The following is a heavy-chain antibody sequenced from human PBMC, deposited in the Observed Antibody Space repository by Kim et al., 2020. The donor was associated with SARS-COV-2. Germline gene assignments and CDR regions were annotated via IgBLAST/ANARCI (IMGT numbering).Heavy chain of an antibody. CDR3: AKDVQGSRGSY. D-gene: IGHD2-15*01. J-gene: IGHJ4*02. CDR2: ISYDGSNK. V-gene: IGHV3-30*18. Sequence: GGSLRLSCAASGFTFSSYGMHWVRQAPGKGLEWVAVISYDGSNKYYADSVKGRFTISRDNSKNTLYLQMNSLRAEDTAVYYCAKDVQGSRGSYWGQGTLVTVSS. CDR1: GFTFSSYG.